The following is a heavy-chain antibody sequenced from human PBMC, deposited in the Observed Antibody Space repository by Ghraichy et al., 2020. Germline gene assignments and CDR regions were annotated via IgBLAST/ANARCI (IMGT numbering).Heavy chain of an antibody. CDR3: ASPSLAARPSEGYFDY. J-gene: IGHJ4*02. CDR1: GGSISSSSYY. Sequence: SETLSLTCTVSGGSISSSSYYWGWIRQPPGKGLEWIGSIYYSGSTYYNPSLKSRVTISVDTSKNQFSLKLSSVTAADTAVYYCASPSLAARPSEGYFDYWGQGTLVTVSS. V-gene: IGHV4-39*01. D-gene: IGHD6-6*01. CDR2: IYYSGST.